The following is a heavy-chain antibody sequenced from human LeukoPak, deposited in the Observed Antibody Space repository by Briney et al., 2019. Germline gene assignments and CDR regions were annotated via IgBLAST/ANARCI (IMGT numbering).Heavy chain of an antibody. CDR2: ISGSGGNT. CDR1: GFTFSTFA. D-gene: IGHD3-22*01. Sequence: GGSLRLSCAASGFTFSTFAMSWVRQAPGKGLEWVSAISGSGGNTYDADSVKGRFTISRDNSKSTLHLQMNSLRAEDTAIYYCAKDRIWDYDSSGYFDFWGQGTLVTVSS. J-gene: IGHJ4*02. CDR3: AKDRIWDYDSSGYFDF. V-gene: IGHV3-23*01.